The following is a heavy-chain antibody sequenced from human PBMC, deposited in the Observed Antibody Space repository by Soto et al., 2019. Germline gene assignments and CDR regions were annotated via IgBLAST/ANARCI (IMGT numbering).Heavy chain of an antibody. CDR3: ARPLYFYGSGSYPWFDP. J-gene: IGHJ5*02. CDR2: IYYSGST. D-gene: IGHD3-10*01. V-gene: IGHV4-39*01. Sequence: QLQLQESGPGLVKPSETLSLTCTVSGGSISGSSYYWGWIRQPPGKGLEWIGTIYYSGSTYYNPSLRCPVPLSVDTSTNQFSPKLSSVTAADTAVYYCARPLYFYGSGSYPWFDPWGQGTLVTVSS. CDR1: GGSISGSSYY.